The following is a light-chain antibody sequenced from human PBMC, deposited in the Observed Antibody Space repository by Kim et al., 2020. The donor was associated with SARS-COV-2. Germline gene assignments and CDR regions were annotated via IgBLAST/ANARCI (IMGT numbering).Light chain of an antibody. CDR3: NSRDSSGNHPYVV. Sequence: GQTVRITCQGDSLRSYYASWYQQKPGQVPGLVIYGKNNRPSGIPDRFSGSSSGNTASLTITGAQAEDEADYYCNSRDSSGNHPYVVFGGGTQLTVL. V-gene: IGLV3-19*01. CDR1: SLRSYY. CDR2: GKN. J-gene: IGLJ2*01.